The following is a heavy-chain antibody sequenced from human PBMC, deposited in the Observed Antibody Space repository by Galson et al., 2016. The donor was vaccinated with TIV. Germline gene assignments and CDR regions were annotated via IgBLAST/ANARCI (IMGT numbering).Heavy chain of an antibody. CDR3: TTSPPLELRDAYYYSGMDV. V-gene: IGHV1-24*01. CDR1: GKPLSELS. D-gene: IGHD3-3*01. Sequence: SVKVSCKVSGKPLSELSMHWVRQAPGKGLEWMGGFDPEDGETISAQKFQGRVTMAEDTSTDTAYMELSSLTSEDTAVSYCTTSPPLELRDAYYYSGMDVWGQGTTITVSS. J-gene: IGHJ6*02. CDR2: FDPEDGET.